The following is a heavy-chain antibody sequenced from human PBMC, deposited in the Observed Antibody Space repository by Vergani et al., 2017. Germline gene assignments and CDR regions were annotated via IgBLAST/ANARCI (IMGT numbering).Heavy chain of an antibody. J-gene: IGHJ6*03. Sequence: QVQLVQSGAEVKKPGSSVKVSCKASGGTFSSYAISWVRQAPGQGLEWMGGIIPIFGTANYAQKFQGRVTITAEESTSTAYMELSSLRSEDAAVYYCARYHGYVWGSDYYMDVWGKGTTVTVSS. CDR2: IIPIFGTA. CDR1: GGTFSSYA. V-gene: IGHV1-69*01. D-gene: IGHD3-16*01. CDR3: ARYHGYVWGSDYYMDV.